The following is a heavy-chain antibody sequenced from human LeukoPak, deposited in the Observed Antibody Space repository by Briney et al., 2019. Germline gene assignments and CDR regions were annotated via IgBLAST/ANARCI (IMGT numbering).Heavy chain of an antibody. CDR1: GFTFSSYA. CDR2: ISGSGGST. CDR3: AKVWDDQGFGEPKTRFDY. Sequence: PGGSLRLSCAASGFTFSSYAMSWVRQAPGKGRGWGSAISGSGGSTYYADSVKGRFTISRDNSKNTLYLQMNSLRAEDTAVYYCAKVWDDQGFGEPKTRFDYWGQGTLVTVSS. V-gene: IGHV3-23*01. J-gene: IGHJ4*02. D-gene: IGHD3-10*01.